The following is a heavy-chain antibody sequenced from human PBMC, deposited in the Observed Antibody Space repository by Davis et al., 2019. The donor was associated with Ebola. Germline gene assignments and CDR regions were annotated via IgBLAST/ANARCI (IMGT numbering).Heavy chain of an antibody. CDR1: GYTFTGYY. J-gene: IGHJ6*02. D-gene: IGHD1-26*01. CDR3: ARGLAHSGVDYYYGMDV. V-gene: IGHV1-2*04. Sequence: ASVKVSCKASGYTFTGYYMHWVRQAPGQGLEWMGWINPNSGGTNYAQKFQGWVTMTRDTSISTAYMELSRLRSDDTAVYYCARGLAHSGVDYYYGMDVWGQGTTVTVSS. CDR2: INPNSGGT.